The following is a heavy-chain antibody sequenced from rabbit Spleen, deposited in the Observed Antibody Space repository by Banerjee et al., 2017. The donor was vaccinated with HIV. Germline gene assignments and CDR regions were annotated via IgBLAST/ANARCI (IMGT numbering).Heavy chain of an antibody. CDR2: IDPVFGRT. D-gene: IGHD1-1*01. CDR3: AREDVGGSISL. CDR1: GFDFSDYG. V-gene: IGHV1S47*01. J-gene: IGHJ4*01. Sequence: QEQLVESGGGLVQPGGSLKLSCKGSGFDFSDYGVSWVRQAPGKGLEWIGYIDPVFGRTYYANWVNGRFTISSDNAQNTVDLQMNSLTAADTATYFCAREDVGGSISLWGPGTLVTVS.